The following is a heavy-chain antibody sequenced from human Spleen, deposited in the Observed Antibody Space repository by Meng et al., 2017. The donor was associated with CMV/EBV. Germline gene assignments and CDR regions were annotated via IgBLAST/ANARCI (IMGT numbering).Heavy chain of an antibody. Sequence: CAASGFTFSNYAMNWVRQAPGKGLGWVSAIYSGSRSTFYVDSVKGRFTISRDDSENTLFLQMNSLRAEDTAIYYCAKGIRGGDSVFDYWGQGSLVTVSS. CDR3: AKGIRGGDSVFDY. D-gene: IGHD2/OR15-2a*01. J-gene: IGHJ4*02. V-gene: IGHV3-23*03. CDR2: IYSGSRST. CDR1: GFTFSNYA.